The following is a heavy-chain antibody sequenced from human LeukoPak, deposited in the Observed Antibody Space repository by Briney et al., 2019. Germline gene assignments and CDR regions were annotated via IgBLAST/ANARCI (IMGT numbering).Heavy chain of an antibody. CDR3: AREPSGSLDY. CDR2: IKQDGSEK. CDR1: GFTFNYYW. Sequence: GGSLRLSCTVSGFTFNYYWMSWVRQAPGKGLEWVANIKQDGSEKYYVDSVKGRFTISRDNAKNSLYLQMNSLRAEDTAVYYCAREPSGSLDYWGQGTLVTVSS. J-gene: IGHJ4*02. V-gene: IGHV3-7*01. D-gene: IGHD1-26*01.